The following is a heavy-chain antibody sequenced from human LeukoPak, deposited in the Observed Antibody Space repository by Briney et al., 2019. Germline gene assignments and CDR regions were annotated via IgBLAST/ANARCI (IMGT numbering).Heavy chain of an antibody. CDR2: ISSSSSYI. CDR1: GFTFSSYS. D-gene: IGHD3-22*01. J-gene: IGHJ4*02. CDR3: ARDYYDSSGQWYYFDY. V-gene: IGHV3-21*01. Sequence: GGSPRLSCAASGFTFSSYSMNWVRQAPGKGLEWVSSISSSSSYIYYADSVKGRFTISRDNAKNSLYLQMNSLRAEDTAVYYCARDYYDSSGQWYYFDYWGQGTLVTVSS.